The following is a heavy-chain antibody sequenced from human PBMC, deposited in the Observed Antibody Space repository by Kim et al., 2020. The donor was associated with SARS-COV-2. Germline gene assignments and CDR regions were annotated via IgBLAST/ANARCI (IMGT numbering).Heavy chain of an antibody. D-gene: IGHD2-2*01. Sequence: GGSLRLSCAASGFTFSSYAMSWVRQAPGKGLEWVSAISGSGGSTYYADSVKGRFTISRDNSKNTLYLQMNSLRAEDTAVYYCAKDQGGYCSSTSCSYSYYFDYWGQGTLVTVSS. J-gene: IGHJ4*02. V-gene: IGHV3-23*01. CDR3: AKDQGGYCSSTSCSYSYYFDY. CDR2: ISGSGGST. CDR1: GFTFSSYA.